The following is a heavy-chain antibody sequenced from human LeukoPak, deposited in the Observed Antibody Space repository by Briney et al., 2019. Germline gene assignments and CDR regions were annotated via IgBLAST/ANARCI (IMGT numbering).Heavy chain of an antibody. J-gene: IGHJ4*02. CDR2: VSSSSGRT. CDR3: AKGGFYYESSHFDY. Sequence: PGGSLRLSCAASGFTFSSYAMSWVRQAPGKGLEWFSTVSSSSGRTYYPDSVKGRFTLSRDNSENTLYLQMNSLRAEDTAVYYCAKGGFYYESSHFDYWGQGTLVTVSS. D-gene: IGHD3-22*01. CDR1: GFTFSSYA. V-gene: IGHV3-23*01.